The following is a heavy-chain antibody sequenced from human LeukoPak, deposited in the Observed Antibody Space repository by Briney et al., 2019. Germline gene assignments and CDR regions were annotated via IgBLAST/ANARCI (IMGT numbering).Heavy chain of an antibody. Sequence: SETLSLTCTVSGGSISSYYWSWIRQPPGKGLEWIGYIYYSGSSNYNPSLKSRVTISVDRSKNQYSLKLSPVTAADTAVYYCARGVEDSSGYYSYSDCWGQGTLVTVSS. J-gene: IGHJ4*02. CDR1: GGSISSYY. D-gene: IGHD3-22*01. V-gene: IGHV4-59*01. CDR2: IYYSGSS. CDR3: ARGVEDSSGYYSYSDC.